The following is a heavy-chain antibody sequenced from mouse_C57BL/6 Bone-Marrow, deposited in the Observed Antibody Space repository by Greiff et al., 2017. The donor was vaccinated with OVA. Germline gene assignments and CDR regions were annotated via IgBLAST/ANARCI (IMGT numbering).Heavy chain of an antibody. V-gene: IGHV1-9*01. D-gene: IGHD1-1*01. Sequence: VQLQQSGAELMKPGASVKLSCKATGYTFTGYWIEWVKQRPGHGLEWIGEILPGSGSTNYNEKFKGKATFTADTSSNTAYMLLSSLTTDDSAIDYYARAYGSTYYAMDYWGQGTSVTVSS. CDR2: ILPGSGST. J-gene: IGHJ4*01. CDR3: ARAYGSTYYAMDY. CDR1: GYTFTGYW.